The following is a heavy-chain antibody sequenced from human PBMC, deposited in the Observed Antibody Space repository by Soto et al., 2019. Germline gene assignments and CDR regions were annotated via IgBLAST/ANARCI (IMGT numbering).Heavy chain of an antibody. J-gene: IGHJ6*02. CDR2: TYYRTRWYN. CDR1: GDTVSSNRAA. CDR3: AAATRGYLYYGLDV. D-gene: IGHD5-12*01. V-gene: IGHV6-1*01. Sequence: SQTLSLTCAISGDTVSSNRAAWNWIRQSPSRGLEWLGRTYYRTRWYNDYAVSMKGRITINPDPSRNQFYLQVNSVTSEDTAVYYCAAATRGYLYYGLDVWGQGTTVTVSS.